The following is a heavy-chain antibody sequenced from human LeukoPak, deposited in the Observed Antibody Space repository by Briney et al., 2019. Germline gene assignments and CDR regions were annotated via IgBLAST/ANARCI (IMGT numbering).Heavy chain of an antibody. CDR1: GFTFTSYA. J-gene: IGHJ4*02. CDR2: ISGSGGST. CDR3: ALYFYDSSGYPSFDY. D-gene: IGHD3-22*01. V-gene: IGHV3-23*01. Sequence: PGGSLRLSCAASGFTFTSYAVNWVRQAPGKGLEWVSGISGSGGSTYYADSVKGRFSISRDNAKNSLYLQMNSLRDEDTALYYCALYFYDSSGYPSFDYWGQGTLVTVSS.